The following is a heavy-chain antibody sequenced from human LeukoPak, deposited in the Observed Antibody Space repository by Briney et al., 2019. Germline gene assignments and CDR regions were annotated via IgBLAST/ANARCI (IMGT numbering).Heavy chain of an antibody. CDR2: IIPIFGTA. Sequence: GASVKVSCKASGYTFTSYGISWVRQAPGQGLEWMGGIIPIFGTANYAQKFQGRVTITADESTSTAYMELSSLRSEDTAVYYCAGALVGATGAGAFDIWGQGTMVTVSS. J-gene: IGHJ3*02. D-gene: IGHD1-26*01. V-gene: IGHV1-69*13. CDR1: GYTFTSYG. CDR3: AGALVGATGAGAFDI.